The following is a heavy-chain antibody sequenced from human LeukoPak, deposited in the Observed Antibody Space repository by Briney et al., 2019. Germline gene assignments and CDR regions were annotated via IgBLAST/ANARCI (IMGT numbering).Heavy chain of an antibody. V-gene: IGHV4-34*01. CDR2: INHGGST. D-gene: IGHD6-13*01. Sequence: EXLSLTCAVYGGSSSGYYWSWLRQPRGKGLEWIGEINHGGSTIYYPSLKSRVTISVDTSKNQFSLRLNSVTAADTAVYYCVRDLSIAAAGVDYWGQGTLVTVSS. CDR1: GGSSSGYY. CDR3: VRDLSIAAAGVDY. J-gene: IGHJ4*02.